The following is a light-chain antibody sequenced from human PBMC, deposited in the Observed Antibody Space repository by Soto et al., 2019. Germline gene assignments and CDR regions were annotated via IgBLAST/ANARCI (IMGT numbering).Light chain of an antibody. CDR1: QDISEY. CDR3: QQYDNPMYT. CDR2: DVS. J-gene: IGKJ2*01. Sequence: DIQMTQSPSSLSASVGDSVTITCQASQDISEYLNWYQQKPGKAPSLLIYDVSNLATGVPSRFSGSGSGTDFTFTISSLQPEDFATYYCQQYDNPMYTFGQGTKLEIK. V-gene: IGKV1-33*01.